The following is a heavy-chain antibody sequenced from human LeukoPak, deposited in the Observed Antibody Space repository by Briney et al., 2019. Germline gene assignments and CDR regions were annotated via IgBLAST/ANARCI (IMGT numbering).Heavy chain of an antibody. Sequence: LPGGSLRLSCEGSGFSFSSYWMHWVRQAPGKGLAWVSRIRTDGGTKYYADSVKGRFTVSGDNARNTLYLQMDSLRVDDTAVYYCARDWAWGGFDHWGQGTLVTVSS. D-gene: IGHD3-16*01. V-gene: IGHV3-74*01. J-gene: IGHJ4*02. CDR2: IRTDGGTK. CDR1: GFSFSSYW. CDR3: ARDWAWGGFDH.